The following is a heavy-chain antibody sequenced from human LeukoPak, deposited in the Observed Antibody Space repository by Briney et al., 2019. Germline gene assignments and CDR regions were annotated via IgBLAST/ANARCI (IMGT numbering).Heavy chain of an antibody. J-gene: IGHJ4*02. Sequence: GGPLRLSCAASGFTFSSYGMSWVRQAPGKGLEWVSAISGSGAGTYYADSVKGRFTISRDNSKNTLFRQMHSLTADDTAVYYCAKHEAMPAWGQGTLVTVST. CDR2: ISGSGAGT. D-gene: IGHD2-2*01. CDR3: AKHEAMPA. V-gene: IGHV3-23*01. CDR1: GFTFSSYG.